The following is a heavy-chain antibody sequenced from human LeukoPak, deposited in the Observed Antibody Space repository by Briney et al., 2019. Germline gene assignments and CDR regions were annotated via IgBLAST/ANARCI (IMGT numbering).Heavy chain of an antibody. CDR3: TTNDAFDI. V-gene: IGHV3-15*01. Sequence: GGSLRLSCAASGFTLSSAWMNWVRQAPGKGLEWVGRIKNKIASGTTDYAAPVKGRFTISRDDSKNTLFLQMNSLKTEDTAMYYCTTNDAFDIWGQGTMVTVSS. CDR2: IKNKIASGTT. J-gene: IGHJ3*02. CDR1: GFTLSSAW.